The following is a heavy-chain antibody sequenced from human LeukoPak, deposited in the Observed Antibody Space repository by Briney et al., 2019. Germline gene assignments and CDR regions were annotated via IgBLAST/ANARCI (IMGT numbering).Heavy chain of an antibody. V-gene: IGHV1-2*02. CDR1: GYTFTGYY. Sequence: ASVKVSCKASGYTFTGYYMHWVRQAPGQGLEWMGWINPNSGDTKYAQKFQGRVTMTRDTSISTAYMERSRLRSDDTALYYCATQRGSYLWGTDFDFWGQGTLVTVSS. CDR2: INPNSGDT. J-gene: IGHJ4*02. D-gene: IGHD3-16*01. CDR3: ATQRGSYLWGTDFDF.